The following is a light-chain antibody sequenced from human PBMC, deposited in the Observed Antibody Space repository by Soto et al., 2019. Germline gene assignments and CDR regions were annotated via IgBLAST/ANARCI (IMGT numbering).Light chain of an antibody. J-gene: IGKJ1*01. CDR3: QQRSNWPPWT. V-gene: IGKV3-11*01. CDR2: DAS. Sequence: EIVLTQSPATLSLSPGERATLSCRASQSVSSYLAWYQQKPGQAPRHLIYDASNRATGIPARFSGSGSGTDFTLPISSLEPEDFAVYYCQQRSNWPPWTFGQGTKVEIK. CDR1: QSVSSY.